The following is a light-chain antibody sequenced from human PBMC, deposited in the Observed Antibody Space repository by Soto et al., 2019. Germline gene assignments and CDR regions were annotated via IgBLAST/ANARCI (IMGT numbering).Light chain of an antibody. CDR3: QQYASSPFP. Sequence: EIVLTQSPGTLPLSPGERATLSCRASQSVSSNYLVWYQQKPGQAPRPLIYGASSRATGIPDRFSGSGSGTDFTLPISRLEPEDFAVYYCQQYASSPFPFGQGTKLEIK. CDR1: QSVSSNY. J-gene: IGKJ2*01. CDR2: GAS. V-gene: IGKV3-20*01.